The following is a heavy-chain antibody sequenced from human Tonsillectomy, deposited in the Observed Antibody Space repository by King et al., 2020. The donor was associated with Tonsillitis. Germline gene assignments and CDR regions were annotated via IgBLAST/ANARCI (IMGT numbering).Heavy chain of an antibody. CDR3: TQVWYDSSGYPDF. J-gene: IGHJ4*02. D-gene: IGHD3-22*01. Sequence: VQLVESGGGLVKPGGSLRLSCAASGFTFSNAWMSWVRQAPGKGREWVGRIKSKTDGGTKDYAAPVKGRFTISRDDSKNTLYLQMNSLKTEDTAVYYWTQVWYDSSGYPDFWGPGNLVTVPS. CDR2: IKSKTDGGTK. V-gene: IGHV3-15*01. CDR1: GFTFSNAW.